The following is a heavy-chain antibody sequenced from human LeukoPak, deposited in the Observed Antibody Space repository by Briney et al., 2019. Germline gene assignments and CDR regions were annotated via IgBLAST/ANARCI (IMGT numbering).Heavy chain of an antibody. Sequence: SETLSLTCTVSGGSISSYYWSWIRQPPGKGLEWIGYIYCSGSTNYNPSLKSRVTISVDTSKNQFSLKLSSVTAADTAVYYCARDSLGDYGGPDAFDIWGQGTMVTVSS. CDR2: IYCSGST. J-gene: IGHJ3*02. CDR1: GGSISSYY. CDR3: ARDSLGDYGGPDAFDI. V-gene: IGHV4-59*01. D-gene: IGHD4-17*01.